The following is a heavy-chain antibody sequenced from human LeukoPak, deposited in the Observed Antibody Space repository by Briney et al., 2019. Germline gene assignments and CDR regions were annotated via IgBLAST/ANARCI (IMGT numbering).Heavy chain of an antibody. J-gene: IGHJ3*02. D-gene: IGHD6-19*01. CDR1: GYTFTNYG. V-gene: IGHV1-18*01. Sequence: ASVKVSCKASGYTFTNYGISWVRQAPGQGLEWMGWVSTYNDDTNYAQNFQGRVTMTTDTSTNTAYMELRSLRSADTALYYCARGITVGGDHDAFDIWGQGTMVTASS. CDR2: VSTYNDDT. CDR3: ARGITVGGDHDAFDI.